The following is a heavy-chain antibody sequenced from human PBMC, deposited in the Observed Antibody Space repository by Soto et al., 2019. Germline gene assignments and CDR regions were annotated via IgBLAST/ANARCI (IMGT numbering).Heavy chain of an antibody. V-gene: IGHV3-33*01. Sequence: QVQLVESGGGVVQPGRSLRLSCAASGFTFSSYGMHWVRQAPGKGLEWVAVIWYDGSKKYYADSVKGRFTISRDNSKNTLYLQMNSLRAEDTAVYYCARDEEFEYPLDYWGQGTLVTVSS. D-gene: IGHD3-10*01. CDR3: ARDEEFEYPLDY. J-gene: IGHJ4*02. CDR2: IWYDGSKK. CDR1: GFTFSSYG.